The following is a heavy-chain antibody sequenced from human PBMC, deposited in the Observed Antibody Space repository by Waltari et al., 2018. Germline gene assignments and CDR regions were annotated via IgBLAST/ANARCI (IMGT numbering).Heavy chain of an antibody. V-gene: IGHV3-21*01. Sequence: EVQLVESGGGLVKPGGSLRLSCTASGFSFNSYSMIWVRQAPGKGLEWVSSINSNGDYKFYANSVAGRLIISRDSATNSLFLQMTSLRAEETAVYYCARGDTVTTRFFDPWGQGTLVTVSS. CDR1: GFSFNSYS. CDR2: INSNGDYK. D-gene: IGHD4-17*01. CDR3: ARGDTVTTRFFDP. J-gene: IGHJ5*02.